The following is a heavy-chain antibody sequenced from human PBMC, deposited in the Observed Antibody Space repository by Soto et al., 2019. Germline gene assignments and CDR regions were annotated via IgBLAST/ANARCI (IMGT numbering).Heavy chain of an antibody. CDR2: IHGGGNSP. CDR3: AKNRVRGTTSGHFDY. J-gene: IGHJ4*02. V-gene: IGHV3-23*01. CDR1: GFTFSGYA. Sequence: EVQLLESGGDLVQPGRSLRLSCAASGFTFSGYAMSWVRHAPGNGLEWVAVIHGGGNSPYYADSVKVRLAISRDNSKNTLYLQMSSLRGEDTAVYYFAKNRVRGTTSGHFDYWGQGTLVTVSS. D-gene: IGHD3-10*01.